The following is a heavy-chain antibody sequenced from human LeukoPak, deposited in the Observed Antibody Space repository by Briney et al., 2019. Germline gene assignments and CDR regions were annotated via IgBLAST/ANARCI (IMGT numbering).Heavy chain of an antibody. D-gene: IGHD6-6*01. V-gene: IGHV3-66*01. J-gene: IGHJ4*02. CDR3: AREALASYYFDY. Sequence: GGSLRLSCAASGFTVSSNYMSWVRQAPGKGLEWVSVIYSGGSTYYADSVKGRFTISRDNSKNTLYLQMNSLRAEDTAVYYCAREALASYYFDYWGQGTLVTVSP. CDR2: IYSGGST. CDR1: GFTVSSNY.